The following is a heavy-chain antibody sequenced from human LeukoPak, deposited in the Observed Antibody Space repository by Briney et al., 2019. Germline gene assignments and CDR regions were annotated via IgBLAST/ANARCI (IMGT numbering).Heavy chain of an antibody. CDR1: GYTFTSYG. CDR2: ISAYNGNT. D-gene: IGHD3-10*01. V-gene: IGHV1-18*01. Sequence: GASVKVSCKASGYTFTSYGISWVRQAPGQGLEWMGWISAYNGNTNYAQKLQGRVTMTTDTSTSTAYMELRSLRSDDTAVYYCARDATSRYYYGSGSPFDPWGQGTLVTVSS. J-gene: IGHJ5*02. CDR3: ARDATSRYYYGSGSPFDP.